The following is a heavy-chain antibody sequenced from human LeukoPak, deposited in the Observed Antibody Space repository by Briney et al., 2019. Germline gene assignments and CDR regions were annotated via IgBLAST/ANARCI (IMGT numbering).Heavy chain of an antibody. CDR3: ARGFNWNEYYFDY. V-gene: IGHV1-46*01. D-gene: IGHD1-20*01. J-gene: IGHJ4*02. CDR2: INPSGGST. CDR1: GGTFSSYA. Sequence: GSSVKVSCKASGGTFSSYAISWVRQAPGQGLEWMGIINPSGGSTSYAQKFQGRVTMTRGMSTSTVYMELSSLRSEDTAVYYCARGFNWNEYYFDYWGQGTLVTVSS.